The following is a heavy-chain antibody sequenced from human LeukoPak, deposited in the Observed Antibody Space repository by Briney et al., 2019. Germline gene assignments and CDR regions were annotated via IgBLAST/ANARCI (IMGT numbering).Heavy chain of an antibody. CDR1: GFTFSSYE. Sequence: PGGSLRLSCAASGFTFSSYEMNWVRQAPGKGLEWVSYISSSSSTIYYADSVKGRFTISRDNAKNSLYLQMNSLRAEDTAVYYCARATFRYFDYWGKGTTVTVSS. D-gene: IGHD3-3*02. CDR3: ARATFRYFDY. J-gene: IGHJ4*03. CDR2: ISSSSSTI. V-gene: IGHV3-48*03.